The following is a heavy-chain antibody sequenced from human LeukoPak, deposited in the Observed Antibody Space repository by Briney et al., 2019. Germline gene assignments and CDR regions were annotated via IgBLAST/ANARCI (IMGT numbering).Heavy chain of an antibody. CDR2: ISSSGSTM. V-gene: IGHV3-48*03. Sequence: GGSLRLSCAASGFTFSSYEMKWVRQAPGKGLEWVSYISSSGSTMYYADSVKGRFTISRDNAKNSLYLQMNSLRAEDTAVYYCARVKLAYCSGGSCYKGLMDVWGQGTTVTVSS. CDR3: ARVKLAYCSGGSCYKGLMDV. CDR1: GFTFSSYE. J-gene: IGHJ6*02. D-gene: IGHD2-15*01.